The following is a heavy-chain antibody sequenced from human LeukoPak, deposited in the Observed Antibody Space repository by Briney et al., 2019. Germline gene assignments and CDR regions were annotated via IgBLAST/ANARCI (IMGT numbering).Heavy chain of an antibody. V-gene: IGHV3-30-3*01. CDR3: ARDLTIFGVGISHYNGMDV. D-gene: IGHD3-3*01. CDR2: TSYDGNNK. J-gene: IGHJ6*02. CDR1: GFIFSNYA. Sequence: GGSLRLSCAASGFIFSNYALHWVRQAPGKGLEWVAVTSYDGNNKYYADSVKGRFTISRDNSKNTLYLQMNSLKTEDTAMYYCARDLTIFGVGISHYNGMDVWGQGTTVTVSS.